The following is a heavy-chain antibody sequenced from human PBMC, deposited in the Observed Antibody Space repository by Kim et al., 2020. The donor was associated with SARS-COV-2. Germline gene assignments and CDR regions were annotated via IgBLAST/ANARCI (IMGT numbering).Heavy chain of an antibody. V-gene: IGHV3-21*01. CDR2: ISSSDSFI. D-gene: IGHD1-26*01. Sequence: GGSLRLSCAASGFAFSTYTMNWVRQAPGKGLEWVSSISSSDSFIYYADSVKGRFTISRDNAKNSLYLQMNSLRAEDTAVYYCARVGFYSYAMDVWGQGTT. CDR1: GFAFSTYT. J-gene: IGHJ6*02. CDR3: ARVGFYSYAMDV.